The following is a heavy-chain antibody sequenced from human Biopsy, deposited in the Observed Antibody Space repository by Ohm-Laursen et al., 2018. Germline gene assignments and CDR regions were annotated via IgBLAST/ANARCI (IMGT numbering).Heavy chain of an antibody. CDR3: AGDRITIVGVGYAFDI. D-gene: IGHD3-3*01. CDR2: ISRTSDFI. V-gene: IGHV3-21*01. CDR1: GFTFSTYT. J-gene: IGHJ3*02. Sequence: SLRLSCAASGFTFSTYTMTWVRQAPGKGLEWVSSISRTSDFIYYADSVMGRFTMSRDNAKNSLYLQMNSLTAEGTAVYYCAGDRITIVGVGYAFDIWGQGTMVTVSS.